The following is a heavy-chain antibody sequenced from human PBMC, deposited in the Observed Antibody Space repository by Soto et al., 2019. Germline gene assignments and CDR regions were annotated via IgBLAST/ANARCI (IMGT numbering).Heavy chain of an antibody. CDR2: VSYDGSNK. CDR1: GFTFSSYG. V-gene: IGHV3-30*18. J-gene: IGHJ4*02. CDR3: AKEQDGNY. Sequence: PGGSLRLSCAASGFTFSSYGMHWVRQAPGKGLEWVAVVSYDGSNKYYADSVKGRFTISRDNSKNTPYLQMNSLRAEDTAVYYCAKEQDGNYWGQGTLVTVSS.